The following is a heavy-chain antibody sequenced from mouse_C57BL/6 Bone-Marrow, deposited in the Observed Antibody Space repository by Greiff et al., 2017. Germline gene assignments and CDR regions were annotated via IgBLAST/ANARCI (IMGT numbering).Heavy chain of an antibody. CDR3: AIPPIYYYGPFAY. J-gene: IGHJ3*01. D-gene: IGHD1-1*01. V-gene: IGHV1-82*01. CDR1: GYAFSSSW. Sequence: VQLQQSGPELVKPGASVKISCKASGYAFSSSWMNWVKQRPGKGLEWIGRIYPGDGDTNYNGKFKGKATLTADKSSSTAYMQLSSLTSEDSAVYFCAIPPIYYYGPFAYWGQGTLVTVSA. CDR2: IYPGDGDT.